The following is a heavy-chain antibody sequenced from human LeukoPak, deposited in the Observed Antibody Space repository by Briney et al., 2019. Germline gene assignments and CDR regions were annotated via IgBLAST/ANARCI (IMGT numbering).Heavy chain of an antibody. D-gene: IGHD3-3*01. CDR3: ANSPLGPYDFWSGYSILFDY. J-gene: IGHJ4*02. Sequence: PGGSLRLSCAASGFTVSSNYMSWVRQAPGKGLEWVSVIYSGGSTYYADSVKGRFTISRDNSKNTLYLQMNSLRAEDTAVYYCANSPLGPYDFWSGYSILFDYWGQGTLVTVSS. V-gene: IGHV3-53*01. CDR2: IYSGGST. CDR1: GFTVSSNY.